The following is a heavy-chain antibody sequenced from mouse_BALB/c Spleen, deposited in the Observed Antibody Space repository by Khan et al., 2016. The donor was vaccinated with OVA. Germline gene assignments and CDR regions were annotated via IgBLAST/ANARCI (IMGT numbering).Heavy chain of an antibody. CDR1: GYTFTNYV. Sequence: EVQLQESGPELVEPGASVKMSCKASGYTFTNYVMHWVKQKPGQGLEWIGYINPYDGGTRYNEKFKGKATLTSDTSSSTAYMQLSSLTSEASAAYYCARGAGICEFSFAYWGQGTLVTVSA. J-gene: IGHJ3*01. D-gene: IGHD6-2*01. CDR2: INPYDGGT. V-gene: IGHV1S136*01. CDR3: ARGAGICEFSFAY.